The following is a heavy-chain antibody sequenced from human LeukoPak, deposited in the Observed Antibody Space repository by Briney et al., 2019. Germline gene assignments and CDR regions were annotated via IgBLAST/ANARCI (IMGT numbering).Heavy chain of an antibody. J-gene: IGHJ3*02. V-gene: IGHV3-48*01. CDR3: ARDYKTDAFDI. CDR2: ISSSSSTI. Sequence: GGSLRLSCAASGFTFSGYSMNWVRQAPGKGLEWVSYISSSSSTIYYADSVKGRFTISRDNAKNSLYLQMNSLRAEDTAVYYCARDYKTDAFDIWGLGTMVTVSS. D-gene: IGHD3-10*01. CDR1: GFTFSGYS.